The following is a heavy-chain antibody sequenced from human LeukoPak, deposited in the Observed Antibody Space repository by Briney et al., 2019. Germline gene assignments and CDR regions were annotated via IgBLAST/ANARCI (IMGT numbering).Heavy chain of an antibody. Sequence: GGSLRLSCAASGFTFSSYAMTWVRQAPGKGLEWVSAISGSGTSTYYADSVKGRFTISRDIPKNTLYLQMNSLRAEDTAVYYCAKDAISAAARGDAFDIWGQGTMVTVSS. CDR3: AKDAISAAARGDAFDI. D-gene: IGHD6-13*01. J-gene: IGHJ3*02. V-gene: IGHV3-23*01. CDR2: ISGSGTST. CDR1: GFTFSSYA.